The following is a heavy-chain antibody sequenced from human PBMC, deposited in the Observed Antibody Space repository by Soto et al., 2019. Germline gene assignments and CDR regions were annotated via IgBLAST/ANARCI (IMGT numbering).Heavy chain of an antibody. V-gene: IGHV3-30-3*01. CDR3: ARDSIAAAGRSVYFDY. CDR1: GFTFSSYA. CDR2: ISYDGSNK. D-gene: IGHD6-13*01. J-gene: IGHJ4*02. Sequence: GGSLRLSCAASGFTFSSYAMHWVRQAPGKGLEWVAVISYDGSNKYYADSVKGRFTISRDNSKNTLYLQMNSLRAEDTAVYYCARDSIAAAGRSVYFDYWGQGTLVTVS.